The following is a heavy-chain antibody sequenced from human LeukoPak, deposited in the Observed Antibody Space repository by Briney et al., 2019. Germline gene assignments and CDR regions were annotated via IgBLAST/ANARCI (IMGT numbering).Heavy chain of an antibody. CDR1: GFTFSSYW. CDR3: AKDPTFYSHNYYYMDV. J-gene: IGHJ6*03. D-gene: IGHD4-11*01. CDR2: IKQDGSDK. V-gene: IGHV3-7*01. Sequence: GGSLRLSCAAPGFTFSSYWMTWVRQAPGKGLEWVANIKQDGSDKYYVDSLKGRFTISRDNAKNSLYLQMNSLRAEDTAVYYCAKDPTFYSHNYYYMDVWGKGTTVTVSS.